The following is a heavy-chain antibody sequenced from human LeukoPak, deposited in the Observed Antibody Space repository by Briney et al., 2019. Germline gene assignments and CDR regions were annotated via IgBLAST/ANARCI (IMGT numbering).Heavy chain of an antibody. Sequence: GGSLRLSCAGSGFTFSNAWMSWVRQAPGKGLEWVGRIKSEPDGGTTEYAASVKGRFTISRDDSKSIAYLQMNSLKTEDTAVYYCTGYCSGGSCYSGYDYWGQGTLVTVSS. D-gene: IGHD2-15*01. J-gene: IGHJ4*01. V-gene: IGHV3-15*01. CDR1: GFTFSNAW. CDR3: TGYCSGGSCYSGYDY. CDR2: IKSEPDGGTT.